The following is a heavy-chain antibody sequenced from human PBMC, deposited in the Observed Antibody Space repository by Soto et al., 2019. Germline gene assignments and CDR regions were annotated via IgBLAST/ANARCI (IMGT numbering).Heavy chain of an antibody. D-gene: IGHD5-18*01. CDR2: SRNRGNNYVT. CDR3: VNYFGYISGL. CDR1: GFTLSDHY. V-gene: IGHV3-72*01. J-gene: IGHJ4*02. Sequence: EVQLVESGGGLVQPGGSLKLSCEGSGFTLSDHYMDWVRQAPGKGLEWVGRSRNRGNNYVTEYAASVKGRFTISRDDSKNSVHLQMNSLKTEDTARYHCVNYFGYISGLWGQGTLFTVSS.